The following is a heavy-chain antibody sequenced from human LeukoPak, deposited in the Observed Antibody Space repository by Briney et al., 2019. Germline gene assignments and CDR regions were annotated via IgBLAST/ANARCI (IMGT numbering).Heavy chain of an antibody. Sequence: SETLSLSCAVYGGSFSGYYWSWIRQPPGKGLEWIGEINHSGSTNYNPSLKSRVTISVDTSKNQFSLKLSSVTAADTAVYYCARMTTVVRFVRYWGQGTLVTVSS. CDR3: ARMTTVVRFVRY. D-gene: IGHD4-23*01. CDR1: GGSFSGYY. J-gene: IGHJ4*02. CDR2: INHSGST. V-gene: IGHV4-34*01.